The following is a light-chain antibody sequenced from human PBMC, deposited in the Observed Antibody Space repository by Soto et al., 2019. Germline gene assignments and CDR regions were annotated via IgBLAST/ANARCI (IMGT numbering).Light chain of an antibody. CDR3: QQYYSGPRT. J-gene: IGKJ1*01. V-gene: IGKV4-1*01. Sequence: DIVMTQSPDSLSVSLGERATINCKSSQSVLDSSNNKNYLAWYHHKSGQPPRLLVYWASTRESGVPDRFSGSGSETDFTLTISRLQAEDVAVYSGQQYYSGPRTFGQGTKVEIK. CDR2: WAS. CDR1: QSVLDSSNNKNY.